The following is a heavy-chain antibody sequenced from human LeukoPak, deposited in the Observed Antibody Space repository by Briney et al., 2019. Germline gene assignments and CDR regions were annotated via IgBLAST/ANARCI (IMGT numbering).Heavy chain of an antibody. J-gene: IGHJ4*02. CDR1: GYIFTSYF. CDR2: INPSGGST. V-gene: IGHV1-46*01. CDR3: ARDLRHLKYYDIFTGFDY. Sequence: ASVKVSRKASGYIFTSYFMHWVRQAPGQGLEWMGVINPSGGSTNYAQKFQGRVTMTRDMSTSTVYMELSSLRSEDTALYRCARDLRHLKYYDIFTGFDYWGQGTLVTVSS. D-gene: IGHD3-9*01.